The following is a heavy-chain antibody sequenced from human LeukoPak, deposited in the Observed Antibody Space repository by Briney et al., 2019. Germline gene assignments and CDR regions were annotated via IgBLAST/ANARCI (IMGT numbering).Heavy chain of an antibody. CDR2: IYHSGST. V-gene: IGHV4-30-2*01. CDR3: AREVRGVNWFDP. J-gene: IGHJ5*02. D-gene: IGHD3-10*01. Sequence: PSQTLSLTCAVSGGSISSGGYSWSWIRQPPGKGLEWIGYIYHSGSTYYNPSLKSRVTISVDRSKNQFSLKLSSVTAADTAVYYCAREVRGVNWFDPWGQGTLVTVSS. CDR1: GGSISSGGYS.